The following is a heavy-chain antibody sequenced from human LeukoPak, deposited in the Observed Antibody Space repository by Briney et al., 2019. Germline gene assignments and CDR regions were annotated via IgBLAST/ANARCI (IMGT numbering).Heavy chain of an antibody. CDR3: AMGXYXRFXY. J-gene: IGHJ4*02. V-gene: IGHV3-7*01. D-gene: IGHD1-26*01. CDR1: GFTFSSYW. Sequence: GGSLRLSCAASGFTFSSYWMSWVRQAPGKGLEWVANIKEDGSEKYYVDSVKGRFTISRDNTKNSLNLQMSGLRAEDTAVYYCAMGXYXRFXYWGQGXLVTVSS. CDR2: IKEDGSEK.